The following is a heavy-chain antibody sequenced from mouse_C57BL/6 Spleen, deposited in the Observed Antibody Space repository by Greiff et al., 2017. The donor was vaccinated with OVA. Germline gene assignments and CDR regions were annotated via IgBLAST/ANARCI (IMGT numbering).Heavy chain of an antibody. D-gene: IGHD1-1*01. Sequence: VQLQQPGAELVRPGSSVKLSCKASGYTFTSYWMHWVKQRPIQGLEWIGNIDPSDSETHYNQKFKDKVTLTVDKSSSTAYMQLSSLTSEDSAVYYCARDYGSSLGYWGQGTTLTVSS. J-gene: IGHJ2*01. CDR3: ARDYGSSLGY. V-gene: IGHV1-52*01. CDR1: GYTFTSYW. CDR2: IDPSDSET.